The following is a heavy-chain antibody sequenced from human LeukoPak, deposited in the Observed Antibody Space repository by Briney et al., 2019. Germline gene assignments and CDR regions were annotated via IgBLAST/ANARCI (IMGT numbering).Heavy chain of an antibody. D-gene: IGHD3-22*01. Sequence: GGSLRLSCAASGFTFSSYGMHWVRQAPGKGLEWVAVISYDGSNKYYADSVKGRFTISRDNSKNTLYLQMNSLRAEDTAVYYCAKGGHYYDRSGGLGYWGQGTLVIVSS. V-gene: IGHV3-30*18. J-gene: IGHJ4*02. CDR1: GFTFSSYG. CDR2: ISYDGSNK. CDR3: AKGGHYYDRSGGLGY.